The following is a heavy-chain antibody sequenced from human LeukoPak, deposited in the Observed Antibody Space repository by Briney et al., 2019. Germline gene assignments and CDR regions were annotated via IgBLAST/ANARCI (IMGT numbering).Heavy chain of an antibody. V-gene: IGHV3-30*02. D-gene: IGHD3-3*01. J-gene: IGHJ6*03. CDR1: GFTFSSYG. Sequence: GGSLRLSCAASGFTFSSYGMHWVRQAPGKGLEWVAFIRYDGSNKYYADSVKGRFTISRDNSKNTLYLQMNSLRAEDTAEYYCAKGARFLEWYYYYYYMDVWGKGTTVTVPS. CDR2: IRYDGSNK. CDR3: AKGARFLEWYYYYYYMDV.